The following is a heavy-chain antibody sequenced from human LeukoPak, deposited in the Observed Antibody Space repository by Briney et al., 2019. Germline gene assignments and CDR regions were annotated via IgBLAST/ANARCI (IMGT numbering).Heavy chain of an antibody. J-gene: IGHJ6*03. Sequence: SGGSLRLSCAASGLSFRSYSMSWVRQAPGKGLEWVANIKRDGTEKNYVGSVEGRFTISRDNAKNSLYLQMNSLRAEDTAVYYCARGPNTDYGRRYYYYMDVWGKGTTVTVSS. CDR1: GLSFRSYS. CDR3: ARGPNTDYGRRYYYYMDV. V-gene: IGHV3-7*01. D-gene: IGHD4-17*01. CDR2: IKRDGTEK.